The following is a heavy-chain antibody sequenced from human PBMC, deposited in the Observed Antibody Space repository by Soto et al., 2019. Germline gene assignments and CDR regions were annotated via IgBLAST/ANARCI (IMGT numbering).Heavy chain of an antibody. CDR2: IWYDGSNK. CDR1: GFTFSSYG. CDR3: ARDGARREEVGATVLDY. V-gene: IGHV3-33*01. J-gene: IGHJ4*02. Sequence: QVQLVESGGGVVQPGRSLRLSCAASGFTFSSYGMHWVRQAPGKGLEWVAVIWYDGSNKYYADSVKGRFTISRDNSKNXAYLEMNSLTVEDTAVEYCARDGARREEVGATVLDYWGEGTLVTVSS. D-gene: IGHD1-26*01.